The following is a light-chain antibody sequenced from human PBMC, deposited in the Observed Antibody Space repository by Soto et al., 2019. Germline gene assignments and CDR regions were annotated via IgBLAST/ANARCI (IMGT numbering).Light chain of an antibody. Sequence: QSVLTQTPSASGTPGQKVAISCSGSNSNIGSNAVNWYQHVPGAAPKLLIYSNSQRPSGVPDRFSGSKSGTSASLAISGLQSEDEADYYCVAWDDGVTGLVFGGGTQLTVL. CDR3: VAWDDGVTGLV. J-gene: IGLJ3*02. CDR1: NSNIGSNA. V-gene: IGLV1-44*01. CDR2: SNS.